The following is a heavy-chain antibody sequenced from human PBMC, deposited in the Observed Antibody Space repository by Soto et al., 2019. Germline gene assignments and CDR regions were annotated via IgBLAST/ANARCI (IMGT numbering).Heavy chain of an antibody. CDR1: GFTFSSYE. Sequence: TGGSLRLSCAASGFTFSSYEMNWVRQAPGKGLEWVSYISSSGSTIYYADSVKGRFTISRDNAKNSLYLQMNSLRAEDTAVYYCERQNLSSSLDYWGQGTLVTVYS. V-gene: IGHV3-48*03. J-gene: IGHJ4*02. D-gene: IGHD2-2*01. CDR3: ERQNLSSSLDY. CDR2: ISSSGSTI.